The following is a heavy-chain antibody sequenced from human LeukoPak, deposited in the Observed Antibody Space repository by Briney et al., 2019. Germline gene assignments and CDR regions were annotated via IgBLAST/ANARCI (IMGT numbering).Heavy chain of an antibody. V-gene: IGHV3-23*01. J-gene: IGHJ4*02. CDR2: ISGSGGST. CDR1: GFTFSSYA. CDR3: AKDRVLWFGELLGFDY. Sequence: GGSLRLSCAASGFTFSSYAMSWVRQAPGKGLGWVSAISGSGGSTYYADSVKGRFTISRDNSKNTLYLQMNSLRAEDTAVYYCAKDRVLWFGELLGFDYWGQGTLVTVSS. D-gene: IGHD3-10*01.